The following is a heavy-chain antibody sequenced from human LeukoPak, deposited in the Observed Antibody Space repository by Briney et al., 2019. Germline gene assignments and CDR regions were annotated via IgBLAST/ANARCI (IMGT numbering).Heavy chain of an antibody. CDR1: GFTFSSYA. D-gene: IGHD1-14*01. CDR3: ANPARTDYADY. CDR2: ISGSGGST. J-gene: IGHJ4*02. V-gene: IGHV3-23*01. Sequence: HSGGSLRLSCAASGFTFSSYAMNWVRQAPGKGLEWVSSISGSGGSTYYADSVKGRFTISRDNSKNTLYLQMNSLRAEDTAVYYCANPARTDYADYWGQGTLVTVSS.